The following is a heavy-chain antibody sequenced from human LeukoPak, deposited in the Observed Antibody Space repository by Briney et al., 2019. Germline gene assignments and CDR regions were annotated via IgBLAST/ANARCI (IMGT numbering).Heavy chain of an antibody. D-gene: IGHD6-19*01. J-gene: IGHJ1*01. V-gene: IGHV3-7*01. Sequence: PGGSLRLSCAASGFTFSSYWMSWVRQAPGKGLEWVANIKQDGSEKYYVDSVKGRFTISRDNAKNSLYLQMNSLRAEDTAVYYCAREIAVAGEEYFQHWGQGTLVTVSS. CDR3: AREIAVAGEEYFQH. CDR1: GFTFSSYW. CDR2: IKQDGSEK.